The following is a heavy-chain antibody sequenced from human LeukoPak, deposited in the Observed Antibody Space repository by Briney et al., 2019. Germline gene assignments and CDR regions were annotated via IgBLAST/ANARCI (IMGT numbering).Heavy chain of an antibody. CDR3: ARRAPYDTQQVDY. J-gene: IGHJ4*02. V-gene: IGHV4-39*01. Sequence: SETLSLTCTVSGGSISSSSYYWGWLRQPPGKGLEWIGSIYYSGSTYYNPSLKSRVTISVDTSKNQFSLKLSSVTAADTAVYYCARRAPYDTQQVDYWGQGTLVTVSS. D-gene: IGHD3-9*01. CDR1: GGSISSSSYY. CDR2: IYYSGST.